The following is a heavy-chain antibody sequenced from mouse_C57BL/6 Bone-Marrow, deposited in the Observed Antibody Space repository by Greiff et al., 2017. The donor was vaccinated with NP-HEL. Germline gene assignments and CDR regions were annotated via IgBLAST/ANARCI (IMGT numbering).Heavy chain of an antibody. CDR1: GYTFTSYG. J-gene: IGHJ3*01. CDR2: IYPRSGNT. CDR3: ARERVYYYGPFAY. D-gene: IGHD1-1*01. Sequence: VQLQQSGAELARPGASVKLSCKASGYTFTSYGISWVKQRTGQGLEWIGEIYPRSGNTYYNEKFKGKATLTADKSSSTAYMELRSLTSEDSAVYFCARERVYYYGPFAYWGQGTLVTVSA. V-gene: IGHV1-81*01.